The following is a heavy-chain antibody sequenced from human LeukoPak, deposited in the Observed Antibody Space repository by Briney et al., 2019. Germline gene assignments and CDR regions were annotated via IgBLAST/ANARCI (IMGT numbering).Heavy chain of an antibody. CDR1: GFTFSSHW. CDR2: TKHDGGEK. CDR3: ARGLLGAVNTFDY. D-gene: IGHD3-16*01. J-gene: IGHJ4*02. Sequence: PGGSLRLSCAASGFTFSSHWMTWVRQPPGKGLEWVATTKHDGGEKHYVDSVKGRFTISRDNAENSMYLQMNSLRVEDAAVYYCARGLLGAVNTFDYWGQGTLVIVSS. V-gene: IGHV3-7*05.